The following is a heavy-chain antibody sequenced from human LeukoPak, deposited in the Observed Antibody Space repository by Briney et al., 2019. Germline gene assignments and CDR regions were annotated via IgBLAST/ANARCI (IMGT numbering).Heavy chain of an antibody. CDR3: ARHIAVAGTDYYYYYGMDV. CDR2: INTNTGNP. D-gene: IGHD6-19*01. Sequence: ASVKVSCKASGYTFTNYAMNWVRQAPGQGLEWMGWINTNTGNPTYAQGFTGRFVFSLDTSVSTAYLQISSLKAEDTAVYYCARHIAVAGTDYYYYYGMDVWGQGTTVTVSS. CDR1: GYTFTNYA. V-gene: IGHV7-4-1*02. J-gene: IGHJ6*02.